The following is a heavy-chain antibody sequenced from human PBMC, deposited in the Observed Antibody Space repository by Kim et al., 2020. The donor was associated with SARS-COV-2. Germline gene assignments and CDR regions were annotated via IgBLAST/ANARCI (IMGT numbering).Heavy chain of an antibody. Sequence: GGSLRLSCAASGFTFDDYAMHWVRQAPGKGLEWVSGISWNSGSIGYADSVKGRFTISRDNAKNSLYLQMNSLRAEDTALYYCAKDMMWGNYGDYVYYYYYGMDVWGQGTTVTVSS. CDR3: AKDMMWGNYGDYVYYYYYGMDV. J-gene: IGHJ6*02. CDR1: GFTFDDYA. CDR2: ISWNSGSI. V-gene: IGHV3-9*01. D-gene: IGHD4-17*01.